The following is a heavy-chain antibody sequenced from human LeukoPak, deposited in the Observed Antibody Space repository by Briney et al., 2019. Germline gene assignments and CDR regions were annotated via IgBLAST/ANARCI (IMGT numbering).Heavy chain of an antibody. Sequence: PGGSLRLSCAASGFTFSSYSMNWVRQAPGKGLEWVSYISSSRSTIYYADSVKGRFTISRDNAKNSLYLQMNSLRAEDTAVYYCARDLEDWGQGTLVTVSS. J-gene: IGHJ4*02. D-gene: IGHD5-24*01. V-gene: IGHV3-48*04. CDR1: GFTFSSYS. CDR2: ISSSRSTI. CDR3: ARDLED.